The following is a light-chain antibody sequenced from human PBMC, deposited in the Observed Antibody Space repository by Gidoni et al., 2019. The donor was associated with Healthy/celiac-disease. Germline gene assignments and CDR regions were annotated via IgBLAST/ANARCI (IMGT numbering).Light chain of an antibody. V-gene: IGKV3-11*01. Sequence: EIVLTQSPPTLSLSPGERATLSCRASQSVSSYLAWYQQKPGQAPRLLIYDAYNRATGIPARFSGSGSGTDFTLTISSLEPEDFAVYYCQQRSNWLLTFGGGTKVEIK. J-gene: IGKJ4*01. CDR3: QQRSNWLLT. CDR2: DAY. CDR1: QSVSSY.